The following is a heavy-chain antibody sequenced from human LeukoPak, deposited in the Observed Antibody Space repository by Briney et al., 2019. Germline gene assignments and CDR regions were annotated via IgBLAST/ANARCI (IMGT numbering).Heavy chain of an antibody. V-gene: IGHV3-48*03. CDR1: GSTFSSYG. CDR2: ISSSGNIM. Sequence: GGSLRLSCAASGSTFSSYGMNWVRQAPGKGLEWVSYISSSGNIMYYADSVKGRFTISRDNAKNSLYLQMNTLRAEDTAVYYCANPPFDYGGQGTRVTVP. J-gene: IGHJ4*02. CDR3: ANPPFDY.